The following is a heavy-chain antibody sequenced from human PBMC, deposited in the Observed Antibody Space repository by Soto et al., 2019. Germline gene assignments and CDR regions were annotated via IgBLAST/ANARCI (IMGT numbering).Heavy chain of an antibody. CDR2: INPNHGST. J-gene: IGHJ4*02. CDR1: GYTFTNFF. V-gene: IGHV1-2*02. D-gene: IGHD6-19*01. Sequence: QVQLVQSGAEVKKPAASVTVSCRASGYTFTNFFIHWVRQPPGPGHEWMGWINPNHGSTTFAETFQGRGIMTTETSASTEYTELSNLNSVDAAVYYCARDHSSGWSAFEFWGQGTVVTVSS. CDR3: ARDHSSGWSAFEF.